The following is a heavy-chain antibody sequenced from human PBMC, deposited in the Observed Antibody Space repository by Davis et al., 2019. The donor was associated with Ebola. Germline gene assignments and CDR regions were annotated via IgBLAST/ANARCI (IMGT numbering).Heavy chain of an antibody. D-gene: IGHD4-17*01. CDR2: INHSGST. V-gene: IGHV4-34*01. J-gene: IGHJ5*02. CDR1: GGSFSGYY. Sequence: MPSETLSLTCAVYGGSFSGYYWSWIRQLPGKGLEWIGEINHSGSTNYNPSLKSRVTISVDKSKNQFSLKLSSVTAADTAVYYCARTTVTTNWFDPWGQGTLVTVSS. CDR3: ARTTVTTNWFDP.